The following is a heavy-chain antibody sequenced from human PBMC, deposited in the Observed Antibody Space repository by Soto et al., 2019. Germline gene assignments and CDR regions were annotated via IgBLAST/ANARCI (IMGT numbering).Heavy chain of an antibody. CDR1: GGSISSGNW. Sequence: QVQLQESGPGLVKPSGTLSLTCAVSGGSISSGNWWTWVRQPPGKGLEWIGEIYHSGSTNYNPSLKSRVTISVDESKTQFSLKLSSVAAADTAVYYCARDYVSVNSSWYSDPWGQGILVTVSS. J-gene: IGHJ5*02. D-gene: IGHD6-13*01. V-gene: IGHV4-4*02. CDR3: ARDYVSVNSSWYSDP. CDR2: IYHSGST.